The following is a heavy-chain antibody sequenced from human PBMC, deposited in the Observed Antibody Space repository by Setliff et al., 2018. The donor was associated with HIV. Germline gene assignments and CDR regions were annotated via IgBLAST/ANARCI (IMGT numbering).Heavy chain of an antibody. CDR2: VSHTGST. J-gene: IGHJ4*02. Sequence: SETLSLTCAVYGGSHSGYYWRWIRQPPGKGLEWIGDVSHTGSTNYNPSLKSRITISADTPKNQFSLKVTSVTAADTAVYYCMRGRSITIFGVAYFDFWGQGTQVTVSS. V-gene: IGHV4-34*01. CDR3: MRGRSITIFGVAYFDF. D-gene: IGHD3-3*01. CDR1: GGSHSGYY.